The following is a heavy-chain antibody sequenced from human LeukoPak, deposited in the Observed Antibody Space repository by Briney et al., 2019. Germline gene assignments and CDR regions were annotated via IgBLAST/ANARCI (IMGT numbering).Heavy chain of an antibody. CDR1: GDSVSSNSAA. Sequence: SQTLSLTCAISGDSVSSNSAAWNWIRQSPSRGLEWLGRTYYRSKWYNDYAVSVKSRITINPDTSKNQFSLQLSSVTPEDTAVYYCARLKVGDCTNGVCGYYYYMDVWGKGTTVTVSS. J-gene: IGHJ6*03. CDR3: ARLKVGDCTNGVCGYYYYMDV. D-gene: IGHD2-8*01. CDR2: TYYRSKWYN. V-gene: IGHV6-1*01.